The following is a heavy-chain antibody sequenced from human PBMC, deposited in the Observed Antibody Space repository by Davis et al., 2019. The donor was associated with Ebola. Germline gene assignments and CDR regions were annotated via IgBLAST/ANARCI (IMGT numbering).Heavy chain of an antibody. CDR2: ISSSSSYI. CDR1: GFTFSSYS. CDR3: ARDRPYSSGPSRY. D-gene: IGHD6-19*01. J-gene: IGHJ4*02. V-gene: IGHV3-21*01. Sequence: GESLKISCAASGFTFSSYSMNWVRQAPGKGLEWVSSISSSSSYIYYADSVKGRFTISRDNAKNSLYLQMNSLRAEDTAVYYCARDRPYSSGPSRYWGQGTLVTVSS.